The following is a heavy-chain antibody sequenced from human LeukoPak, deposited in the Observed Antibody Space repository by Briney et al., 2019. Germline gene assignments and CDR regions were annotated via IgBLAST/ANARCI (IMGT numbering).Heavy chain of an antibody. V-gene: IGHV1-18*04. CDR3: ARSPLYYNVLSSQSNWFDP. CDR1: GYTFADYG. D-gene: IGHD3-9*01. J-gene: IGHJ5*02. Sequence: ASVKVSCKTSGYTFADYGISWVRQAPGQGLESMGWISAYNGNTNYVQKFQGRVTMTIDETTNTAYMELKSLRSDDTAVYYCARSPLYYNVLSSQSNWFDPWGQGTLVTVSS. CDR2: ISAYNGNT.